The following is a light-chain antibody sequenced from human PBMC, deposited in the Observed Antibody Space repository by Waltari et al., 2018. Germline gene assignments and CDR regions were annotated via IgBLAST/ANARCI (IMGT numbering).Light chain of an antibody. CDR1: QSVLYSSNNKNY. CDR2: WAS. Sequence: DIVMTQSPDSLAVSLGERATINCKSSQSVLYSSNNKNYLAWYQQKPGQPPKLLIYWASTRESGVPDRFSGSGSGIDFTLTISSLQAEDVAVYYCQQYYSTPRGFGQGTKLEIK. V-gene: IGKV4-1*01. CDR3: QQYYSTPRG. J-gene: IGKJ2*03.